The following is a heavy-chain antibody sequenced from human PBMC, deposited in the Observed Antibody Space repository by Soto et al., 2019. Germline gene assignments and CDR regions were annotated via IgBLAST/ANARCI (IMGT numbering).Heavy chain of an antibody. CDR1: GGTFSSYA. D-gene: IGHD6-13*01. CDR2: IIPIFGTA. V-gene: IGHV1-69*13. CDR3: ARDWERAAAGPNWFDP. J-gene: IGHJ5*02. Sequence: SVKVSCKASGGTFSSYAISWARQAPGQGLEWMGGIIPIFGTANYAQKFQGRVTITADESTSTAYMELSSLRSEDTAVYYCARDWERAAAGPNWFDPWGQGTLVTVSS.